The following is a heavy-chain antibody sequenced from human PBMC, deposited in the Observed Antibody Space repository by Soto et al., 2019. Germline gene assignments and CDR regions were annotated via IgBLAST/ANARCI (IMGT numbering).Heavy chain of an antibody. CDR3: ARDRAGISYWGRQNWFDP. V-gene: IGHV4-4*02. J-gene: IGHJ5*02. D-gene: IGHD6-13*01. Sequence: SETLSLTCAVSGGSISSGNWWSWVRQPPGKGLEWIGEIYHSGSTNYNPSLKSRVTISVDKSKNQFSLKLSSVTAADTAVYYCARDRAGISYWGRQNWFDPWGQGTLVTVSS. CDR1: GGSISSGNW. CDR2: IYHSGST.